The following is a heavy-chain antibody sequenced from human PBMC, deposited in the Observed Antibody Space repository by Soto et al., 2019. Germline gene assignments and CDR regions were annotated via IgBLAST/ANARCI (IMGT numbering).Heavy chain of an antibody. CDR2: ISGDGSST. J-gene: IGHJ5*02. D-gene: IGHD1-26*01. CDR3: VRAQGVVGARLHNWFDP. CDR1: GFSFRNHW. V-gene: IGHV3-74*01. Sequence: EVQVVESGGGLVQPGGSLRLSCAASGFSFRNHWMQWVRQAPEKGPVWISRISGDGSSTSNADSVKGRFTISRDNAKNTLYLQMNSLRANDTAVYRCVRAQGVVGARLHNWFDPWGQGTLVIVSS.